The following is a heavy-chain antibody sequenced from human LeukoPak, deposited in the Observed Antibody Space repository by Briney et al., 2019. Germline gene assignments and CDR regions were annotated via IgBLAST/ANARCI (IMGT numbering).Heavy chain of an antibody. V-gene: IGHV3-23*01. CDR2: ISGSGGST. CDR3: ARDLWLLRFIDY. CDR1: GFTFSSYA. Sequence: GGSPRLSCAASGFTFSSYAMSWVRQAPGKGLEWVSAISGSGGSTYYADSVKGRFTISRDNSKNTLYLQMNSLRAEDTAVYYCARDLWLLRFIDYWGQGILVTVSS. D-gene: IGHD3-22*01. J-gene: IGHJ4*02.